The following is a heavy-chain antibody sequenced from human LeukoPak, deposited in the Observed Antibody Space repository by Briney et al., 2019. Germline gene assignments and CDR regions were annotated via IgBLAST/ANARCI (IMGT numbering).Heavy chain of an antibody. V-gene: IGHV5-51*01. CDR3: ATVAYNFWSGYLH. J-gene: IGHJ4*02. CDR2: IYPADSDT. CDR1: GYNFTNYW. Sequence: GGSLQISCKGSGYNFTNYWIGWGRPVPGKGLEGMGIIYPADSDTRYSPSFQGQVTISADKSISTAYLQWSSLKASDTAIYYCATVAYNFWSGYLHWGQGTLVTVSS. D-gene: IGHD3-3*01.